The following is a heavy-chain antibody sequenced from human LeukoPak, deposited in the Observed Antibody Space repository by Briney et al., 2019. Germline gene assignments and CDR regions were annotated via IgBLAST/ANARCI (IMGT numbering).Heavy chain of an antibody. J-gene: IGHJ4*02. V-gene: IGHV3-73*01. CDR1: GFTFSGSA. CDR2: IRRKPNDYST. CDR3: ARTNIFTGYYSLDY. D-gene: IGHD3-9*01. Sequence: PGGSLKLSCAASGFTFSGSAMHWVRQASGKGLEWVGRIRRKPNDYSTDYAASVKGRFTISRDDSMNSLYLQMSSLKTEDTAVYFCARTNIFTGYYSLDYWGQGALVTVYS.